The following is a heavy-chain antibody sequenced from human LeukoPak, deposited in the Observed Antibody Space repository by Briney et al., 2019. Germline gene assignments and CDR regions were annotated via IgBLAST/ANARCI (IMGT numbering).Heavy chain of an antibody. D-gene: IGHD2-21*02. J-gene: IGHJ3*02. CDR1: GFTFRTYW. CDR2: INSDGSST. V-gene: IGHV3-74*01. CDR3: ARDPRAYCGGDCYSQGAFDI. Sequence: PGGSLRLSCAASGFTFRTYWMNWVRQAPGKGLVWVSRINSDGSSTSYADSVKGRFTISRDNAKNTLYLQMNSLRAEDTAVYYCARDPRAYCGGDCYSQGAFDIWGQGTMVTVSS.